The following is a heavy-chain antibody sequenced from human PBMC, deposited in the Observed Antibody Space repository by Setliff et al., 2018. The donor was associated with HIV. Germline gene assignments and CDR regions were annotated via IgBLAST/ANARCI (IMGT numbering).Heavy chain of an antibody. D-gene: IGHD6-19*01. V-gene: IGHV4-4*02. CDR2: ITHSGST. CDR1: GGSISSNKW. Sequence: SETLSLTCAVSGGSISSNKWWSWVRQPPGKGLKWIGEITHSGSTNYNPSLETRVTISVDTSKNQFSLKLSSVTAADTAVYYCAKGVAGLQYYYYYMDVWGKGTTVTVSS. J-gene: IGHJ6*03. CDR3: AKGVAGLQYYYYYMDV.